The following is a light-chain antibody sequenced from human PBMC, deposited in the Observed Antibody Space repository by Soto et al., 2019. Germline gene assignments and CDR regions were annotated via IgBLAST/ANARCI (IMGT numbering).Light chain of an antibody. J-gene: IGKJ4*01. CDR1: QTITYNF. Sequence: IVLTQSPVTLSLSPGEVATLSCGASQTITYNFLAWYQQKPGLAPRLLVYDASIRADGIPDRFSGSVSGTDFTLTISILEPEDFAMYYCQQYGDSSPTFGGGTRVEI. V-gene: IGKV3D-20*01. CDR3: QQYGDSSPT. CDR2: DAS.